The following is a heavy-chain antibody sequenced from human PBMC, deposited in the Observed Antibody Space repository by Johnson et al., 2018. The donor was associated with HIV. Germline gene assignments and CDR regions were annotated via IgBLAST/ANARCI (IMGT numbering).Heavy chain of an antibody. CDR2: IGTAGDT. CDR3: SRATSGWSLGGAFDI. D-gene: IGHD6-19*01. J-gene: IGHJ3*02. CDR1: GFTFSSYD. Sequence: VQLVESGGGLVQPGGSLRLSCAASGFTFSSYDMHWVRQATGKGLEWVSAIGTAGDTYYPGSVKGRFTISRENAKNSLYLQMNSLRGEDTAVYYCSRATSGWSLGGAFDIWGQGTMVTVSS. V-gene: IGHV3-13*01.